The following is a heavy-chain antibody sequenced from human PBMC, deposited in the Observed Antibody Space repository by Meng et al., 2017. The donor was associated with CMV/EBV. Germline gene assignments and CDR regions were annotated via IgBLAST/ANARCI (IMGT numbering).Heavy chain of an antibody. V-gene: IGHV3-13*01. CDR1: GFTFSSYD. D-gene: IGHD3-22*01. J-gene: IGHJ3*02. CDR3: ARGTPDITMIVPPVAFDI. Sequence: GESLKISCAASGFTFSSYDMHWVRQATGEGLEWVSAIGTAGDTYYPGSVKGRFTISRENAKNSLYLQMNSLRAGDTAVYYCARGTPDITMIVPPVAFDIWGQGTMVTVSS. CDR2: IGTAGDT.